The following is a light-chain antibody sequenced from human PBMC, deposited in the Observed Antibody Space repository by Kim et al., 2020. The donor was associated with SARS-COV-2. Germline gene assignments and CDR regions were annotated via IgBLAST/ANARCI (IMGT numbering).Light chain of an antibody. J-gene: IGLJ3*02. CDR1: SSDLGGYDY. CDR2: DVS. CDR3: SSYTSSNTWV. V-gene: IGLV2-14*01. Sequence: QSALTQPASMSGSPGQSITISCTGTSSDLGGYDYVSWYQQHPGKAPKLMIYDVSKRPSGVSNRFSGSKSGNTASLTISGLQAEDEADYYCSSYTSSNTWVFGGWTQLTVL.